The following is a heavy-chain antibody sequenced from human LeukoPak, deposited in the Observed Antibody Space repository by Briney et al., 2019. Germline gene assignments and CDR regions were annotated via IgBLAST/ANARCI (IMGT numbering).Heavy chain of an antibody. V-gene: IGHV3-64D*06. D-gene: IGHD4-17*01. CDR3: VKPDYGDNAFYYYYGMDV. CDR2: ISSNGGST. CDR1: GFTFSSYA. J-gene: IGHJ6*04. Sequence: GGSLRRSCSASGFTFSSYAMHWVRQAPGKGLEYVSAISSNGGSTYYADSVKGRFTISRDNSKNTLYLQMSSLRAEDTAVYYCVKPDYGDNAFYYYYGMDVWGKGTTVTVSS.